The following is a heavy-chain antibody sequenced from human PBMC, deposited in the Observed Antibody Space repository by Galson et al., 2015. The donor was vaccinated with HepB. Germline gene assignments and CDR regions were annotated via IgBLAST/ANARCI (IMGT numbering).Heavy chain of an antibody. CDR3: ARDREATSPVVPAASTSFDY. Sequence: SLRLSCAASGFTFSSYWMSWVRQAPGKGLEWVANIKQDGSEKYYVDSVKGRFTISRDNAKNSLYLQMNSLRAEDTAVYYCARDREATSPVVPAASTSFDYWGQGTLVTVSS. D-gene: IGHD2-2*01. CDR2: IKQDGSEK. CDR1: GFTFSSYW. V-gene: IGHV3-7*03. J-gene: IGHJ4*02.